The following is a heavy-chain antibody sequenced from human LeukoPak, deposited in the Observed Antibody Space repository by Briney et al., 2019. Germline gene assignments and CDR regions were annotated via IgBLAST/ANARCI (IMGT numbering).Heavy chain of an antibody. Sequence: GGSLRLSCTTSGFTFSNYGMSWVRQAPGKGLEWVSGINWNGGSTGYADSVKGRFTISRDNVKNSLYLQMNSLRAEDTALYYCARDRWLYYDSSGYYPSDAFDIWGQGTMVTVSS. D-gene: IGHD3-22*01. V-gene: IGHV3-20*04. CDR2: INWNGGST. CDR1: GFTFSNYG. CDR3: ARDRWLYYDSSGYYPSDAFDI. J-gene: IGHJ3*02.